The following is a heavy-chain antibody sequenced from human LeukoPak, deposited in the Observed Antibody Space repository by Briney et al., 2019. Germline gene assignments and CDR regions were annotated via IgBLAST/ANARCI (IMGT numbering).Heavy chain of an antibody. Sequence: SVKVSCKASGRTFSSYAISWVRQAPGQGLEWMGRIIPILGIANYAQKFQGRVTITADKSTSTAYMELSSLRSEDTAVYYCARDRYSSGWYGGNRFDPWGQGTLVTVSS. CDR3: ARDRYSSGWYGGNRFDP. J-gene: IGHJ5*02. CDR2: IIPILGIA. V-gene: IGHV1-69*04. D-gene: IGHD6-19*01. CDR1: GRTFSSYA.